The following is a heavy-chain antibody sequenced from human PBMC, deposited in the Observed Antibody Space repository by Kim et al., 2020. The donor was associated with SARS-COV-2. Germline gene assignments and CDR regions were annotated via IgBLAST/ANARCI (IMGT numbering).Heavy chain of an antibody. J-gene: IGHJ4*02. Sequence: YYTPPLKSRVTISVDMSKNQFFLKLTSVTAADTAIYYCARRTVAAAAVDSWGQGTLVTVSS. CDR3: ARRTVAAAAVDS. D-gene: IGHD6-13*01. V-gene: IGHV4-39*01.